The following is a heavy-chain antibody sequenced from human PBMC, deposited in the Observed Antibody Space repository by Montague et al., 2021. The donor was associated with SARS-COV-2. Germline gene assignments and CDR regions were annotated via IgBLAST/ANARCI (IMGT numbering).Heavy chain of an antibody. CDR2: IYYSGST. Sequence: TLSLTCTVSGGSISSGGYYWSWIRQHPGKGLEWIGYIYYSGSTYYNPSLKSRVTISVDTSKNQFSLKLSSVTAASTAVYYCGRDVGWYSSSWFDYWGQGTLVTVSS. CDR3: GRDVGWYSSSWFDY. V-gene: IGHV4-31*03. CDR1: GGSISSGGYY. D-gene: IGHD6-13*01. J-gene: IGHJ4*02.